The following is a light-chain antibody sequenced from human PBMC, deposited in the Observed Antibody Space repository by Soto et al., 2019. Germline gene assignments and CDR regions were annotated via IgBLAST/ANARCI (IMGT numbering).Light chain of an antibody. V-gene: IGLV1-44*01. J-gene: IGLJ2*01. CDR3: AAWDDSLNGVV. CDR1: SSNIGDNA. Sequence: QSVLTQPPSASGTPGQRVIISCSGSSSNIGDNAVNWYQQLPGTAPKLLIYSNNLRPSGVPDRFSGSKSGTSASLAISGLQSEDEADYYCAAWDDSLNGVVFGGGTKLTV. CDR2: SNN.